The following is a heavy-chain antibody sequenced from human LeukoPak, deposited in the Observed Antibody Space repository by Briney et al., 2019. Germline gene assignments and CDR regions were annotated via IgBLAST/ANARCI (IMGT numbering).Heavy chain of an antibody. CDR2: IYHSGST. V-gene: IGHV4-4*02. CDR1: GGSISSSNW. J-gene: IGHJ4*02. CDR3: ARVGGGRDGYNVGY. D-gene: IGHD5-24*01. Sequence: PSETLSLTCAVSGGSISSSNWWSWVRQPPGKGLEWIGEIYHSGSTNYNPSFKSRVTISVDKSKNQFSLKLSSVTAADTAVYYCARVGGGRDGYNVGYWGQGTLVTVSS.